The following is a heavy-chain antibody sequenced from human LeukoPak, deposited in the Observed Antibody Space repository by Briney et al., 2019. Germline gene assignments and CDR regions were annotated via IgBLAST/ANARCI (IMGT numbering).Heavy chain of an antibody. J-gene: IGHJ4*02. CDR3: AKGRPHHRDYLDY. V-gene: IGHV4-30-2*01. Sequence: SQTLSLTCTVSGGSTSSGGYYWSWIRQPPGKGLEWIGYIYHSGSAYYNPSLKSRVTISVDRSKNQFSLKLSSVTAADTAVYYCAKGRPHHRDYLDYWGLGTLVTVSS. D-gene: IGHD1-14*01. CDR1: GGSTSSGGYY. CDR2: IYHSGSA.